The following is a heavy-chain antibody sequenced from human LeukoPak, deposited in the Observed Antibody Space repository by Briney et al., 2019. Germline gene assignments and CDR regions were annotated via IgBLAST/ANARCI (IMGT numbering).Heavy chain of an antibody. D-gene: IGHD5-18*01. Sequence: GGSLRLSCAASGLTFSSHWMHWVRQAPGKGLVWVSRITNDGSSTTYADSVKGRFTISRDNSKNTLYLQMNSLRAEDTAVYYCAKEDSGYSYGYPDYWGQGTLVTVSS. V-gene: IGHV3-74*01. CDR2: ITNDGSST. J-gene: IGHJ4*02. CDR1: GLTFSSHW. CDR3: AKEDSGYSYGYPDY.